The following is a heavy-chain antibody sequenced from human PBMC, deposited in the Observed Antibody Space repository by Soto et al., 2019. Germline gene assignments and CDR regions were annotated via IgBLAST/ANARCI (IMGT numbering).Heavy chain of an antibody. CDR3: AKDIRTGFSSAWGD. Sequence: EVQLVESGGSLVQPGRSLRLSCAASGFTFDDYAMHWVRQAPRRGLEWVSRITWNSGTIAYADSVKGRFTVSRDNAKNSLYLQMNTLRTDDTAFYYCAKDIRTGFSSAWGDWGQGTLVTVSS. CDR1: GFTFDDYA. V-gene: IGHV3-9*01. CDR2: ITWNSGTI. D-gene: IGHD6-19*01. J-gene: IGHJ4*02.